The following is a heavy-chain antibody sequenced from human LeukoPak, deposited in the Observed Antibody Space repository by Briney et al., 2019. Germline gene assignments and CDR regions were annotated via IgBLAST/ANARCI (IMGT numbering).Heavy chain of an antibody. CDR3: ARDSMVIGIDY. D-gene: IGHD5-18*01. CDR1: GGSISSGSYY. V-gene: IGHV4-61*02. Sequence: PSETLSLTCTVSGGSISSGSYYWSWIRQPAGKGLEWIGRIYTSGSTNYNPSLKSRVTISVDTSKNQFSLKLSSVTAADTAVYYCARDSMVIGIDYWGQDPWLPSPQ. J-gene: IGHJ4*01. CDR2: IYTSGST.